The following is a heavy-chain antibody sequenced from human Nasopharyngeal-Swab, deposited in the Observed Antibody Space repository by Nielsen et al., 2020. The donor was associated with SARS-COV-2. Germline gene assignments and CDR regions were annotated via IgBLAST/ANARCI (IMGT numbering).Heavy chain of an antibody. CDR3: ATTVTTLSGY. CDR2: ISYDGSNK. J-gene: IGHJ4*02. D-gene: IGHD4-17*01. Sequence: VRQAPGKGLEWVAVISYDGSNKYYADPVKGRFTISRDNSKNTLYLQMNSLRAEDTAVYYCATTVTTLSGYWGQGTLVTRLL. V-gene: IGHV3-30*03.